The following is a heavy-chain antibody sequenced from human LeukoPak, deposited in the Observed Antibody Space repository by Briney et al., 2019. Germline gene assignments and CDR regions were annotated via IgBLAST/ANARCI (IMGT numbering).Heavy chain of an antibody. Sequence: PGGSLRLSCAASGFTFSSYSMNWVRQAPGKGLEWVSYISSSRSTIYYADSVKGRFTISRDNAKNSLYLQMNSLRAGDTAVYYCARGTGRGYSYGYYGAFDIWGQGTMVTVSS. CDR2: ISSSRSTI. D-gene: IGHD5-18*01. J-gene: IGHJ3*02. CDR1: GFTFSSYS. CDR3: ARGTGRGYSYGYYGAFDI. V-gene: IGHV3-48*01.